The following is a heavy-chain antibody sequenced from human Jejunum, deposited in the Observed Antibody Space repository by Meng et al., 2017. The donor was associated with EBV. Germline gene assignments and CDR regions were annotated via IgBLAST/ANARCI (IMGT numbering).Heavy chain of an antibody. CDR3: GQSRGYDFVDS. Sequence: QVQLEESGGGVVQPGRSLRLSCAASGITFSNYAMHWVRQAPGKGLEWVATISHDGNNKYYADSVRGRFTISRDNSKNTLYLQMSSLRAEDTAVYYCGQSRGYDFVDSWGQGTLVTVSS. CDR2: ISHDGNNK. J-gene: IGHJ4*02. CDR1: GITFSNYA. D-gene: IGHD5-12*01. V-gene: IGHV3-30-3*01.